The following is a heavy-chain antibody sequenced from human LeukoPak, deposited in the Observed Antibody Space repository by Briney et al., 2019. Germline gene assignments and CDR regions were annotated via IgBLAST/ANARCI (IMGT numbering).Heavy chain of an antibody. CDR2: INHSEST. Sequence: SETLSLTCAVYGGSFSGYYWSWIRQTPGKGLEWIGEINHSESTNYNPSLNSRVTISVDTSKNQFSLKLSSVTAADTAVYYCARGFSAYCGGDCYYPYDAFDIWGQGTMVTVSS. V-gene: IGHV4-34*01. J-gene: IGHJ3*02. D-gene: IGHD2-21*02. CDR3: ARGFSAYCGGDCYYPYDAFDI. CDR1: GGSFSGYY.